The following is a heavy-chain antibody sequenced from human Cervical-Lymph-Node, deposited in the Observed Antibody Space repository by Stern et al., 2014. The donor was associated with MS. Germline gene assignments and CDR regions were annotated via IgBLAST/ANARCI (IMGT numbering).Heavy chain of an antibody. J-gene: IGHJ5*02. CDR1: GGSISSSGYY. D-gene: IGHD1-26*01. CDR3: ATTRWDLFTWNWFDP. V-gene: IGHV4-61*02. CDR2: IHDSGST. Sequence: VQLVESGPGLVKPSQTLSLTCTVSGGSISSSGYYWSWIRQPADKGLEWIGRIHDSGSTYYNPSLKSRVTISMDTAKNQFSLKLPSGTAADPAVYYRATTRWDLFTWNWFDPWGQGTLVTVSS.